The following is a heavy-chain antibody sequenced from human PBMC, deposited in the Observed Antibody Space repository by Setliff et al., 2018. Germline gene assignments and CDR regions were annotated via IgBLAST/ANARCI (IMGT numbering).Heavy chain of an antibody. CDR2: IYHSGST. CDR1: GGSISSGGYS. Sequence: SETLSLTCAVSGGSISSGGYSWSWIRQPPGKGLEWIGYIYHSGSTYYNPSLKSRVTISVDRSKNQFSLKLRSVTAADTAVYYCASQGEMISPWGYGMDVWGQGTTVTVSS. D-gene: IGHD3-16*01. V-gene: IGHV4-30-2*01. J-gene: IGHJ6*02. CDR3: ASQGEMISPWGYGMDV.